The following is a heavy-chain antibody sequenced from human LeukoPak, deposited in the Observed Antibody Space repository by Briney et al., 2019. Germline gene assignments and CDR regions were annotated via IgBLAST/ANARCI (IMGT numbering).Heavy chain of an antibody. CDR2: IYYSGSN. V-gene: IGHV4-59*08. CDR1: GGSISSYY. J-gene: IGHJ4*02. D-gene: IGHD3-22*01. CDR3: ARHGNYSDSSGPIDY. Sequence: NPSETLSLTCTVSGGSISSYYWSWIRQPPGKGLEWIGYIYYSGSNNYNPSLTSRVTISVDTYKNQFSLKLSSVTAADTAVYYCARHGNYSDSSGPIDYWGQGTLVTVSS.